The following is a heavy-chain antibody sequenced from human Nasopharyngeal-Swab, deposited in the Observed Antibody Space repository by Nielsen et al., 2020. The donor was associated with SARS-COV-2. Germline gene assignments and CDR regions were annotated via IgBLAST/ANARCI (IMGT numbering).Heavy chain of an antibody. J-gene: IGHJ4*02. CDR3: ARGQGAPPLFLLPPFVAY. Sequence: ESLKISCAVYGGSFSFYYWTWIRQPPGKGLEWIGEINHSGSTNYNPSLKSRVTISVDTSKNQFSLKLSSLTAADTAVYFCARGQGAPPLFLLPPFVAYWGQGTLVTVSS. CDR2: INHSGST. CDR1: GGSFSFYY. V-gene: IGHV4-34*01. D-gene: IGHD3-3*01.